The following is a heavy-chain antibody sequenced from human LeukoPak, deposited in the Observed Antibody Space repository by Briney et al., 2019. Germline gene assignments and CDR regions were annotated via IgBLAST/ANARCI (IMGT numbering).Heavy chain of an antibody. CDR2: MRYDESNT. Sequence: GGSLRLSCAASGFTFSRHGMHWVRQTPGRGLGWVYFMRYDESNTQYADSVKGRFIISRDNSRNTLYLQMNSLRSEDTAVYYCTRGGLTVAGTFDSWGQGTRVTVSS. D-gene: IGHD6-19*01. J-gene: IGHJ4*02. V-gene: IGHV3-30*02. CDR3: TRGGLTVAGTFDS. CDR1: GFTFSRHG.